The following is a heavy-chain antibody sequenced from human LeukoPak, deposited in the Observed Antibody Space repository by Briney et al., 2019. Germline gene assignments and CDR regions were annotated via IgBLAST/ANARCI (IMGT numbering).Heavy chain of an antibody. V-gene: IGHV3-23*01. CDR3: ARDLYSSGGDY. Sequence: PGGSLRLSCAASGFTFSNLAMSWVRQAPGKGLEWLSLISASSGSTYYADSVKGRFTISRDNSKNTLYLQMNSLRAEDTALYYWARDLYSSGGDYWGQGTLVTVSS. J-gene: IGHJ4*02. CDR2: ISASSGST. D-gene: IGHD6-19*01. CDR1: GFTFSNLA.